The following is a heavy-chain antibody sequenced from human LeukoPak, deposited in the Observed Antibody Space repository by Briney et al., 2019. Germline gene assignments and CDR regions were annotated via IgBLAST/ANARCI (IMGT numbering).Heavy chain of an antibody. CDR2: ITSRDGGT. V-gene: IGHV3-23*01. CDR3: AKDRPNYYDSSGHYYRRNGDY. D-gene: IGHD3-22*01. J-gene: IGHJ4*02. Sequence: GGSLRLSCAASGFTFSIYAMSWVRQAPGKGLEWVSSITSRDGGTFYAESVKGRFTISRDNCENTLYLQMNSLRAEDTAVYYCAKDRPNYYDSSGHYYRRNGDYWGQGTLVTVSS. CDR1: GFTFSIYA.